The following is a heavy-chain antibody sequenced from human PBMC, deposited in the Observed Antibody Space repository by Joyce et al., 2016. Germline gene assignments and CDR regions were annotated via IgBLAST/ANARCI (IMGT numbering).Heavy chain of an antibody. CDR1: GGPISIHY. Sequence: QVQLQESGPGLVKPSETLSLTCTVSGGPISIHYWSWIRQPPGKRLEWMGYIYYSGSTNYNPSLKSRVTISVDTSKNQFSLKLRSVSAADTAVYYCARGLGTPYGMDVWGQGTTVTVSS. CDR2: IYYSGST. D-gene: IGHD7-27*01. V-gene: IGHV4-59*11. J-gene: IGHJ6*02. CDR3: ARGLGTPYGMDV.